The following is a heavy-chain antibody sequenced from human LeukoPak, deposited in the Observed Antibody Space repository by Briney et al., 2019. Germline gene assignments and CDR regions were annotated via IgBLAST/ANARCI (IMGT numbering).Heavy chain of an antibody. CDR1: GFTFSDYC. J-gene: IGHJ4*02. CDR3: ARSYSSSSYFDY. Sequence: PGGSLRLSCAASGFTFSDYCMSWIRQAPGKGLEWVSYISSSGSTIYYADSVKGRFTISRDNAKNSLYLQMNSLRAEDTAVYYCARSYSSSSYFDYWGQGTLVTVSS. CDR2: ISSSGSTI. V-gene: IGHV3-11*04. D-gene: IGHD6-6*01.